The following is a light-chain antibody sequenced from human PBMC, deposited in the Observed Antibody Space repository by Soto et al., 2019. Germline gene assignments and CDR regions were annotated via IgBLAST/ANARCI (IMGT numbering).Light chain of an antibody. CDR2: RNN. CDR3: AAWDDSLSGVV. J-gene: IGLJ2*01. V-gene: IGLV1-47*01. CDR1: LSNIGSNF. Sequence: QLVLTQPPSASGTPGQRVTISCSGSLSNIGSNFIYWYQQLPGSAPKLLINRNNERPSGVPDRFSGSKSGTSASLAISGLRSEDEADYHCAAWDDSLSGVVFGGGTKLTVL.